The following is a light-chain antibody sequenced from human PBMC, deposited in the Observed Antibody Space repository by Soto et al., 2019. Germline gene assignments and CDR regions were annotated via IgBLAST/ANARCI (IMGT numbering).Light chain of an antibody. CDR1: QGIGNY. V-gene: IGKV1-27*01. CDR2: EAS. J-gene: IGKJ1*01. Sequence: DIQMTKSPSSLSASVGDRVNTTCRASQGIGNYLAWYQHKPGKVPNLLIYEASTLQSGVPSRFSGSGSGSDFTLTISSLQPDDFATYYCHQYNSYWTFGQGTKVDIK. CDR3: HQYNSYWT.